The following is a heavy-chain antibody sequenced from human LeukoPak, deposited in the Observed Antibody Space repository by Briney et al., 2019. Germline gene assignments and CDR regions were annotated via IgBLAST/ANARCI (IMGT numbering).Heavy chain of an antibody. Sequence: SGGSLRLSCTASGFSFSGHWMHWARQLPGKGLVWVSRISPTGSTTSYADSVKGRFTVSRDNAKNTLYLQVNNLRAEDTAVYYCALGPNSNWSGLDFWGQGTLLTVSS. J-gene: IGHJ4*02. D-gene: IGHD6-6*01. CDR3: ALGPNSNWSGLDF. CDR2: ISPTGSTT. CDR1: GFSFSGHW. V-gene: IGHV3-74*01.